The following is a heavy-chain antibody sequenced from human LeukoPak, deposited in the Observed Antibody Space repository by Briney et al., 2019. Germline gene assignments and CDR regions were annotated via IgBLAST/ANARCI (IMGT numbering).Heavy chain of an antibody. D-gene: IGHD3-10*01. CDR3: AREGSGSYYSY. Sequence: ASVKVSCKASGGTFSSYAISWVRQAPGQGLEWMGGITPIFGTANYAQKFQGRVTITADKSTSTAYMELSSLRSEDTAVYYCAREGSGSYYSYWGQGTLVTVSS. CDR1: GGTFSSYA. V-gene: IGHV1-69*06. J-gene: IGHJ4*02. CDR2: ITPIFGTA.